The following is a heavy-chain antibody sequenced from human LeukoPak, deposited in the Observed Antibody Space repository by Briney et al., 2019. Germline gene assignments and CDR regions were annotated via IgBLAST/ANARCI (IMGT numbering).Heavy chain of an antibody. CDR3: ARTTLGGAWFDL. Sequence: SQTLSLTCTVSGGSISSGDYYWSWIRQPPGKGLEWIGYIYYNESTYYNPSLKSRVTISVDTSKNQFSLKLSSVTAADTAVYYCARTTLGGAWFDLWGQGTLVTVSS. D-gene: IGHD1-26*01. J-gene: IGHJ5*02. CDR1: GGSISSGDYY. V-gene: IGHV4-30-4*08. CDR2: IYYNEST.